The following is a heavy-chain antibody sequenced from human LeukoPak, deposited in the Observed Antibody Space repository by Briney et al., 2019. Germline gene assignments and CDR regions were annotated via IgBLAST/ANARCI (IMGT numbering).Heavy chain of an antibody. V-gene: IGHV4-39*01. CDR2: MFSGGST. CDR1: GGSISSSTFY. J-gene: IGHJ4*02. D-gene: IGHD4-17*01. CDR3: AKMTIHGDSVV. Sequence: PSETLSLTCTVSGGSISSSTFYWGWIRQPPGKGLEWIGSMFSGGSTYYNPSLKSRVTISVDTSKNQFSLKLSSVTAADTAVYYCAKMTIHGDSVVWGQGRLVTVSS.